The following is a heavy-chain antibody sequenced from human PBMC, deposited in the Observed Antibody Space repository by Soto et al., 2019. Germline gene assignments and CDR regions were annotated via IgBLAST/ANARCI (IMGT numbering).Heavy chain of an antibody. CDR3: AKNQGGAVVSISSAWLPSNWFDP. CDR1: GFTFTTYA. V-gene: IGHV3-23*01. CDR2: ITDSGGST. J-gene: IGHJ5*02. Sequence: GGSLRLSCAASGFTFTTYAMTWVRQAPGKGMEWVSTITDSGGSTYYVDSVKGRFTISRDNSKNTLYLQMNSLRVEDTAVYYCAKNQGGAVVSISSAWLPSNWFDPWGQGALVTVSS. D-gene: IGHD3-22*01.